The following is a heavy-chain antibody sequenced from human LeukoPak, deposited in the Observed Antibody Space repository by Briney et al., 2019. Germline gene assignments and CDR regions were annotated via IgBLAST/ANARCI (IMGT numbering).Heavy chain of an antibody. Sequence: GRSLILSCAASGFTFSNYGMHWVRQAPGKGLEWVAVISYDGSNKYYADSVSGRFTIPKDNSKNTLYLQMNSLRVEVTAVYYCAKKAYSGYVPSHSDYWGQGTLVTVSS. CDR2: ISYDGSNK. D-gene: IGHD5-12*01. J-gene: IGHJ4*02. V-gene: IGHV3-30*18. CDR1: GFTFSNYG. CDR3: AKKAYSGYVPSHSDY.